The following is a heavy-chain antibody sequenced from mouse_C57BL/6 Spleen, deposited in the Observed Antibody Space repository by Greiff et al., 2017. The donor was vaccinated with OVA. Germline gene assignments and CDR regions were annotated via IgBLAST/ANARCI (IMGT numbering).Heavy chain of an antibody. D-gene: IGHD2-1*01. Sequence: VQLKQPGAELVRPGSSVKLSCKASGYTFTSYWMHWVKQRPIQGLEWIGNIDPSDSETHYNQKFKDKATLTVDKSSSTAYMQLSSLTSEDSAVYYCAREGNGNWDFDYWGQGTTLTVSS. CDR2: IDPSDSET. V-gene: IGHV1-52*01. CDR1: GYTFTSYW. CDR3: AREGNGNWDFDY. J-gene: IGHJ2*01.